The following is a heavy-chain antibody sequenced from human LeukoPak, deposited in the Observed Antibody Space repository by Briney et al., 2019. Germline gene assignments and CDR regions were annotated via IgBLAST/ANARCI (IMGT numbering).Heavy chain of an antibody. J-gene: IGHJ3*02. Sequence: PSETLSLTCNFSGGSISGYYWSWIRQPPGKGLEWNGYSYSSGRTNYNPSLNSRVTTSVDTSKNQFSLKLTSVTAADTAVYYCARHGGGGRAFDIWGQGTMVTVSS. CDR3: ARHGGGGRAFDI. CDR1: GGSISGYY. CDR2: SYSSGRT. V-gene: IGHV4-4*09. D-gene: IGHD3-16*01.